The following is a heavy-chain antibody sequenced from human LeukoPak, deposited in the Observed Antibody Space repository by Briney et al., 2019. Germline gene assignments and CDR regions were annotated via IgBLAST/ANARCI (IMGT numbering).Heavy chain of an antibody. Sequence: GGSLRLSCAASGFTFSSYGMHWVRQAPGKGLEWVAVIWYDGSNKYYADSVKGRFTISRDNSKNTLYLQMNSLRAEDTAVYYCARAQGPSNWFDPWGQGTLVTVSS. CDR2: IWYDGSNK. J-gene: IGHJ5*02. CDR1: GFTFSSYG. V-gene: IGHV3-33*01. CDR3: ARAQGPSNWFDP.